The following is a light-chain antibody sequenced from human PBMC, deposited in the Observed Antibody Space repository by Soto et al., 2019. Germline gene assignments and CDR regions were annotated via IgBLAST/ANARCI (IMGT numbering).Light chain of an antibody. CDR3: QQYNSYSPYT. CDR1: QSISSW. CDR2: QAS. J-gene: IGKJ2*01. V-gene: IGKV1-5*03. Sequence: DIQMTQSPSTLSASVGDRVTITCRACQSISSWLAWYQQKPGKAPKLLIYQASSLESGVPPRFSGSGSGTEFTLTISSLQPEDFATYYCQQYNSYSPYTFGQGTKLEIK.